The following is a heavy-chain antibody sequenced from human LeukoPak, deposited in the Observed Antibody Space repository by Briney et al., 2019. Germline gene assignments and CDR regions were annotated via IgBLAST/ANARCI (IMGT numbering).Heavy chain of an antibody. J-gene: IGHJ5*02. D-gene: IGHD3-3*01. CDR2: INPSGGST. V-gene: IGHV1-46*01. CDR3: ARPYYDFWSGYYTDWFDP. CDR1: GYTSTSYY. Sequence: ASVKVSCKASGYTSTSYYMHWVRQAPGQGLEWMGIINPSGGSTSYAQKFQGRVTMARDTSTSTVYMELSSLRSEDTAVYYCARPYYDFWSGYYTDWFDPWGQGTLVTVSS.